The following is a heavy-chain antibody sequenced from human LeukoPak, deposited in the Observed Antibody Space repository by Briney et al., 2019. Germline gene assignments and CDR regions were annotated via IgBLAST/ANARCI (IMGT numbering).Heavy chain of an antibody. V-gene: IGHV1-8*03. D-gene: IGHD3-10*01. CDR1: VYTFTIYD. J-gene: IGHJ4*02. Sequence: ASVTVSFTASVYTFTIYDINWVRQAAGQGGEGMGWMNPNSGNTGYAQKFQGRVTFTRNTSISTAYMELSSLRSEDTAVYYCARFPRGGSGSYEGDYWGQGTLVTVSS. CDR2: MNPNSGNT. CDR3: ARFPRGGSGSYEGDY.